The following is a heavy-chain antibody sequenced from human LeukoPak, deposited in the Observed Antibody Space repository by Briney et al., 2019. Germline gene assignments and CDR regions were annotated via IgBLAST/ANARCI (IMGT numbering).Heavy chain of an antibody. V-gene: IGHV4-59*08. CDR1: GGSISSYY. CDR3: ARLYSSSWPFDY. J-gene: IGHJ4*02. Sequence: SETLSLTCTVSGGSISSYYWSWIRQPPGKGLEWIGYIYYSGSTNYNPSLKSRVTISVDTSKNQFSLKLSSVTAADTAAYYCARLYSSSWPFDYWGQGTLVTVSS. CDR2: IYYSGST. D-gene: IGHD6-13*01.